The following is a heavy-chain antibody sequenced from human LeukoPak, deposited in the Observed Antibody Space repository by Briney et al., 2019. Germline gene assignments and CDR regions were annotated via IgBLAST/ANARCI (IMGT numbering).Heavy chain of an antibody. CDR3: ASVNPTAAAGYPYYYYYGMDV. CDR1: GGSISSTSYY. V-gene: IGHV4-39*07. D-gene: IGHD6-13*01. J-gene: IGHJ6*02. Sequence: PSETLSLTCTVSGGSISSTSYYWGWIRQPPGKGLEWIGRIYYIGSTYYNPSLKSRVTISVDTSKNQFSLKLSSVTAADTAVYYCASVNPTAAAGYPYYYYYGMDVWGQGTTVTVSS. CDR2: IYYIGST.